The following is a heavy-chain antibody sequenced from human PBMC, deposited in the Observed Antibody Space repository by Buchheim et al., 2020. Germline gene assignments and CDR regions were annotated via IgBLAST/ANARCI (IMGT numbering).Heavy chain of an antibody. J-gene: IGHJ6*02. CDR3: ARDRGCGDCYPYYYYYGMDV. CDR1: GFTFSSYS. Sequence: EVQLVESGGGLVQPGGSLRLSCAASGFTFSSYSMNWVRQAPGKGLEWVSYISSSSSTIYYADSVKGRFTISRDNAKNSLYLQMNSLRDEDTAVYYCARDRGCGDCYPYYYYYGMDVWGQGTT. V-gene: IGHV3-48*02. D-gene: IGHD2-21*02. CDR2: ISSSSSTI.